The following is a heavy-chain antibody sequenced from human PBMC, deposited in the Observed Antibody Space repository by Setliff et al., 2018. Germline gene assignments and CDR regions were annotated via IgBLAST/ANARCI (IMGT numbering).Heavy chain of an antibody. Sequence: PSETLSLTCTVSGGSISSGSYYWSWIRQHPGKGLEWIGYIYYSGSTSYYNPSLKSRVTISVDTSKNQFSLKLSSVTAADTAVYYCARDQSGELLILGAFDIWGQGTMVTVSS. CDR2: IYYSGSTS. V-gene: IGHV4-31*03. D-gene: IGHD1-26*01. J-gene: IGHJ3*02. CDR3: ARDQSGELLILGAFDI. CDR1: GGSISSGSYY.